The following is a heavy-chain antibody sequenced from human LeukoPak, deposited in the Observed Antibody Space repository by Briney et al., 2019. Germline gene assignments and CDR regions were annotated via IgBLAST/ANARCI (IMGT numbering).Heavy chain of an antibody. Sequence: GGSLRLSCAASGFTFSSYAMSWVRQAPGKGLEWVSSISSSSSYIYYADSVKGRFTISRDNAKNSLYLQMNSLRAEDTAVYYCARVVRYCSSTSCSQGYYFDYWGQGTLVTVSS. D-gene: IGHD2-2*01. J-gene: IGHJ4*02. CDR1: GFTFSSYA. CDR2: ISSSSSYI. V-gene: IGHV3-21*04. CDR3: ARVVRYCSSTSCSQGYYFDY.